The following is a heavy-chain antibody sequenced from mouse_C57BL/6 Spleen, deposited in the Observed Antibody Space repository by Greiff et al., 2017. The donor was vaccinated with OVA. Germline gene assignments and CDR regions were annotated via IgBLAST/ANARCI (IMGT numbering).Heavy chain of an antibody. J-gene: IGHJ4*01. CDR3: ARSGYSNDGGDYAMDY. V-gene: IGHV1-80*01. CDR2: IYPGDGDT. D-gene: IGHD2-5*01. Sequence: VQLQESGAELVKPGASVKISCKASGYAFSSYWMNWVKQRPGKGLEWIGQIYPGDGDTNYNGKFKGKATLTADKSSSTAYMQLSSLTSEDSAVYFCARSGYSNDGGDYAMDYWGQGTSVTVSS. CDR1: GYAFSSYW.